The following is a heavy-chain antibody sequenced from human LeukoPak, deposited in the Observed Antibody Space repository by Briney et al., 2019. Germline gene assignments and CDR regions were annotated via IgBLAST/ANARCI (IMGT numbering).Heavy chain of an antibody. D-gene: IGHD3-22*01. V-gene: IGHV4-31*03. J-gene: IGHJ4*02. CDR2: IYYSGST. Sequence: SETLSLTCTVSGGSISSGGYYWSWIRQHPGKGLEWIGYIYYSGSTYYNPSLKSRVTISVDTSKNQFSLKLSSVTAADTAVYYCAREYYDSSGYYYSNYWGQGTLVTVSS. CDR3: AREYYDSSGYYYSNY. CDR1: GGSISSGGYY.